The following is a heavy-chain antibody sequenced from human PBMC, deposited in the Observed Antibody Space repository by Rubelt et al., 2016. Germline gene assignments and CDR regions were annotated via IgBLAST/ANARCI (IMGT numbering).Heavy chain of an antibody. J-gene: IGHJ4*02. CDR2: ISSSGSTI. V-gene: IGHV3-11*04. Sequence: GLEWVSYISSSGSTIYYADSVKGRFTISRDNAKNSLYLQMNSLRAEDTAVYYCARAHYVNCDYWGQGTLVTVSS. D-gene: IGHD3-10*02. CDR3: ARAHYVNCDY.